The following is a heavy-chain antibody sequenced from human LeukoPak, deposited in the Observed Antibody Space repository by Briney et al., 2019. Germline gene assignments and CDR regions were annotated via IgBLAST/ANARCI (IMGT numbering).Heavy chain of an antibody. CDR3: ARTYTAVHYFDY. CDR1: GYTFTGYY. V-gene: IGHV1-2*02. Sequence: ASVKVSCKASGYTFTGYYMHWVRQAPGQGLEWMGWINPNSGGINYAQKFQGRVTMTRDTSISTAYMELSRLTSDDTALYYCARTYTAVHYFDYWGQGTLVTVSS. J-gene: IGHJ4*02. D-gene: IGHD2-21*02. CDR2: INPNSGGI.